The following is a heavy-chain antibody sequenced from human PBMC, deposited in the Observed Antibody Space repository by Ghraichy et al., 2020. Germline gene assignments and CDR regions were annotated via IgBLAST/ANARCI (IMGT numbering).Heavy chain of an antibody. D-gene: IGHD5-18*01. CDR3: AKDATAMVTVEFDY. Sequence: GGSLRLSCAASGFTFDDYAMHWVRQAPGKGLEWVSGISWNSGSIGYADSVKGRFTISRDNAKNSLYLQMNSLRAEDTALYYCAKDATAMVTVEFDYWGQGTLVTVSS. V-gene: IGHV3-9*01. CDR1: GFTFDDYA. J-gene: IGHJ4*02. CDR2: ISWNSGSI.